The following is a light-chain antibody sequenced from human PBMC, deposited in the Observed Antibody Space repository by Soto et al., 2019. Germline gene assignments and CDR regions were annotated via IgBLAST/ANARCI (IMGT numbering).Light chain of an antibody. J-gene: IGLJ1*01. CDR1: SSDVGGYKY. CDR2: EVS. Sequence: QSVLTQPASVSGSPRQSISISCTGTSSDVGGYKYVSWYQQHPGKAPKLIIYEVSNRPSGVSNRFSGSKSANTASLTISGLQAEDEADYYCSSYSSSNNAVLGNGTKVT. V-gene: IGLV2-14*01. CDR3: SSYSSSNNAV.